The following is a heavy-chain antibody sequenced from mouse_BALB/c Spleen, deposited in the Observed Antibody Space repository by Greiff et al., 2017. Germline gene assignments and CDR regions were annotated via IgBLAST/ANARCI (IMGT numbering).Heavy chain of an antibody. Sequence: EVQGVESGGGLVQPGGSLKLSCAASGFTFSSYGMSWVRQTPDKRLELVATINSNGGSTYYPDSVKGRFTISRDNAKNTLYLQMSSLKSEDTAMYYCARDGNYGYGEAMDYWGQGTSVTVSS. CDR3: ARDGNYGYGEAMDY. D-gene: IGHD1-2*01. CDR2: INSNGGST. J-gene: IGHJ4*01. CDR1: GFTFSSYG. V-gene: IGHV5-6-3*01.